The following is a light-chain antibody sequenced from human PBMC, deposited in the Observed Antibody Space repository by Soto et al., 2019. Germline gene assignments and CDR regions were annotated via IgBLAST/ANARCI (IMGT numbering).Light chain of an antibody. Sequence: QSALTQPPSASGTPGQRVTISCSGSSSNIGSNTVNSYQQLPGAAPKLLIYSNNRRPSGVPDRFSGSKSGTSASLAISGLQSEDEADYYCAAWDDSLNGYVFGTGTKVTVL. CDR2: SNN. J-gene: IGLJ1*01. CDR3: AAWDDSLNGYV. CDR1: SSNIGSNT. V-gene: IGLV1-44*01.